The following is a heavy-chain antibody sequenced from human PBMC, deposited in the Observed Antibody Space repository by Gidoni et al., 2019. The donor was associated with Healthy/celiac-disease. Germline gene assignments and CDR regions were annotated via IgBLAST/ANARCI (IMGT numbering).Heavy chain of an antibody. CDR1: GFTFSSYW. Sequence: EVQLVESGGGLVQPGGSLRPSCAASGFTFSSYWMHWVRQAPGKGLVWVSRINSDGSSTSYADSVKGRFTISRDNAKNTLYLQMNSLRAEDTAVYHCARARGYSGYGRFDPWGQGTLVTVSS. CDR2: INSDGSST. D-gene: IGHD5-12*01. V-gene: IGHV3-74*01. CDR3: ARARGYSGYGRFDP. J-gene: IGHJ5*02.